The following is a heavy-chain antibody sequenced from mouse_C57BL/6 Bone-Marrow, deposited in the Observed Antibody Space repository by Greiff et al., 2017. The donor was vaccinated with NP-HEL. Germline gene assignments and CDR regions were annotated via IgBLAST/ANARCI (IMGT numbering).Heavy chain of an antibody. D-gene: IGHD1-1*01. CDR2: IYPRDGST. J-gene: IGHJ4*01. CDR3: ARSPIYYYGSSPMDY. CDR1: GYTFTSYD. V-gene: IGHV1-85*01. Sequence: VKLMESGPELVKPGASVKLSCKASGYTFTSYDINWVKQRPGQGLEWIGWIYPRDGSTKYNEKFKGKATLTVDKSSSTAYMELHSLTSEDSAVYFCARSPIYYYGSSPMDYWGQGTSVTVSS.